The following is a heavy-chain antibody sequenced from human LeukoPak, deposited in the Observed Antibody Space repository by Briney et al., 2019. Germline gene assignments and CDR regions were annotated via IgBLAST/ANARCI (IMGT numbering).Heavy chain of an antibody. V-gene: IGHV4-39*01. D-gene: IGHD3-22*01. CDR2: IYYSGST. J-gene: IGHJ3*02. Sequence: PETLSLTCTVSGGSITSSSYYWGWIRHPPGEGLEWIVNIYYSGSTYYNPSLKSRITISVDTTKNQFSRKMSSVTATDTAVTSCARHRMYYYDSSGCGVADAFDMGGEGTRVSV. CDR3: ARHRMYYYDSSGCGVADAFDM. CDR1: GGSITSSSYY.